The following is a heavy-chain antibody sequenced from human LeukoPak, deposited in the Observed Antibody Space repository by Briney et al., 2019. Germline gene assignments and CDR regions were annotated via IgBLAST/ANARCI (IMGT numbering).Heavy chain of an antibody. CDR1: GFTFSRYW. D-gene: IGHD1-26*01. CDR3: ARDKIVGPTKFDC. J-gene: IGHJ4*02. V-gene: IGHV3-7*03. CDR2: MNQDGSEI. Sequence: QTGGSLRLSCVGSGFTFSRYWLNWVRQAPGKGLEWVANMNQDGSEIYYLDSVKGRFTISRDNAKNSVYLQMNSLRVEDTAVYYCARDKIVGPTKFDCWGQGTLVTVSS.